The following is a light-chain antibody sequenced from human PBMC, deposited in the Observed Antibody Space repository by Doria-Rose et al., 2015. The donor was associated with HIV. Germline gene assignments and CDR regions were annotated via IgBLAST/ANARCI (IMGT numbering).Light chain of an antibody. CDR1: QTVSTY. CDR3: QQTYSSPPWT. CDR2: AAS. V-gene: IGKV1-39*01. Sequence: QMTQSPSSLSASIGDRVTITCRVSQTVSTYLNWFQQEPGRAPKLLIYAASRLQSGVPSRFSGSGSGTDFTLTISGLQPGDFATYYCQQTYSSPPWTFGQGTKVEMK. J-gene: IGKJ1*01.